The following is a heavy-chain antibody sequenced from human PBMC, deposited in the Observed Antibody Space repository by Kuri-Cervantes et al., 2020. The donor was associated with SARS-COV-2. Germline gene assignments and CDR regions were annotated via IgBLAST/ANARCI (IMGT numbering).Heavy chain of an antibody. CDR2: IYYSGST. Sequence: GSLRLSCTVSGGSISSYYWSWIRQPPGKGLEWIGYIYYSGSTNYNPSLKSRVTISVDTSKNQFSLKLSSVTAADTAVYYCARGKEYGDTAMAPGYWGQGTLVTVSS. V-gene: IGHV4-59*12. CDR3: ARGKEYGDTAMAPGY. D-gene: IGHD5-18*01. CDR1: GGSISSYY. J-gene: IGHJ4*02.